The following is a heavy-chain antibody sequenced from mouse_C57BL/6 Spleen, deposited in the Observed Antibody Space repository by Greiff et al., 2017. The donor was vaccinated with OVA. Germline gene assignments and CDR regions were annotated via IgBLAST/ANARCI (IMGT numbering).Heavy chain of an antibody. Sequence: EVQRVESGGDLVKPGGSLKLSCAASGFTFSSYGMSWVRQTPDKRLEWVATISSGGSYTYYPDSVKGRFTISRDNAKNTLYLQMSSLKSEDTAMYYCARLPEWPGAMDYWGQGTSVTVSS. D-gene: IGHD1-3*01. CDR3: ARLPEWPGAMDY. CDR1: GFTFSSYG. J-gene: IGHJ4*01. CDR2: ISSGGSYT. V-gene: IGHV5-6*01.